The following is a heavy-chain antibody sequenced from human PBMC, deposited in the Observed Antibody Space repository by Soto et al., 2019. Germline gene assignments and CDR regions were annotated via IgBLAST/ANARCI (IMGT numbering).Heavy chain of an antibody. Sequence: ALILSCAASGFTFSSYGMHWVRQAPGKGLEWVAVIWYDGSNKYYADSVKGRFTISRDNSKNTLYLQMNSLRAEDTAVYYCARESPSMDVWGQGTTVTVSS. CDR2: IWYDGSNK. CDR1: GFTFSSYG. V-gene: IGHV3-33*01. CDR3: ARESPSMDV. J-gene: IGHJ6*02.